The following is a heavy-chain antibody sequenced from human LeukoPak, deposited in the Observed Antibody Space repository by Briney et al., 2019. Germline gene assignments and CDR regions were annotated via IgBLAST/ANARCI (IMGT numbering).Heavy chain of an antibody. CDR1: GYTFSSYY. CDR3: ARGPPGRVYDSSKRGLFDP. V-gene: IGHV1-46*01. D-gene: IGHD3-22*01. Sequence: ASVKVSCKASGYTFSSYYMHWVRQAPGQGLEWMGIINPSGGTTSYAQKFQGRLTMTRDTSTSTVFMELSSLRSGDTAVYYCARGPPGRVYDSSKRGLFDPWGQGTLVTVSS. CDR2: INPSGGTT. J-gene: IGHJ5*02.